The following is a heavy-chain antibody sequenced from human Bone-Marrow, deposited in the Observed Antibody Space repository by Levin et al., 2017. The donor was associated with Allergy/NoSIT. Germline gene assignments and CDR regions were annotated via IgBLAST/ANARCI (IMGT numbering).Heavy chain of an antibody. Sequence: HPGGSLRLSCAASGFTFSSYAMSWVRQAPGKGLEWVSAISGSGGSTYYADSVKGRFTISRDNSKNTLYLQMNSLRAEDTAVYYCAKDHRGSSSWSGPLFDPWGQGTLVTVSS. V-gene: IGHV3-23*01. CDR2: ISGSGGST. J-gene: IGHJ5*02. D-gene: IGHD6-13*01. CDR1: GFTFSSYA. CDR3: AKDHRGSSSWSGPLFDP.